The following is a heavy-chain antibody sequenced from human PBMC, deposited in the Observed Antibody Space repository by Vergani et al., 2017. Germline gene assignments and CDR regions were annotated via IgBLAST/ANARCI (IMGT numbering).Heavy chain of an antibody. Sequence: QVQLQQWGGGLLKPSQTLSLTCTVSGGSISSGGYYWSWIRQHPGKGLEWIGYIYYSGRTYYNPSLKSRVTISVDTSKNQFSLKLSSVTAADTAVYYCAGGPSDYDFCSGYYKGNWFDPWGQGTLVTVSS. CDR2: IYYSGRT. D-gene: IGHD3-3*01. V-gene: IGHV4-31*03. CDR1: GGSISSGGYY. CDR3: AGGPSDYDFCSGYYKGNWFDP. J-gene: IGHJ5*02.